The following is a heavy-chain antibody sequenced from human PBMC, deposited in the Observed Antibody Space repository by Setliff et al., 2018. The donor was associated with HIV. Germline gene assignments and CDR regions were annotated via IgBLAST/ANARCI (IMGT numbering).Heavy chain of an antibody. CDR1: GYSFTSYW. D-gene: IGHD5-12*01. V-gene: IGHV5-51*01. CDR2: IYPGDSDT. J-gene: IGHJ3*02. CDR3: ARSRRDGYNLEAFDI. Sequence: ESLKISCKGSGYSFTSYWIGWVRQMPGKGLEWMGIIYPGDSDTRYSPSFQGQVTISADKSISTAYLQWSTLKASDTAMYYCARSRRDGYNLEAFDIWGQGTMVTVSS.